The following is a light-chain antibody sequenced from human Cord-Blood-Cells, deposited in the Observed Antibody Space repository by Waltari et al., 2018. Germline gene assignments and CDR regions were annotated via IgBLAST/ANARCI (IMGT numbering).Light chain of an antibody. CDR1: QSISGW. V-gene: IGKV1-5*01. J-gene: IGKJ2*01. Sequence: DIQMTQSPSTLSASVGNRVTITRRASQSISGWLVWYQQKPGKAPNSLIYDTSSLESGVPSRFSGSGCCTEFTLTISSLQPDDFATYYCQQYNSYSSYTFGQGTKLEIK. CDR3: QQYNSYSSYT. CDR2: DTS.